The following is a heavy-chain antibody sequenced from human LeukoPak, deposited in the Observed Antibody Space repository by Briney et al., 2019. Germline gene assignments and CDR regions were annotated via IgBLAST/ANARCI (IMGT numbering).Heavy chain of an antibody. Sequence: SETLSLTCTVSGGSISSYYWSWIRQPPGKGLELIGYIYYSGSTNYNPSLKSRVTISVDTSKNQFSLKLSSVTAADTAVYYCARLLSPSGYDPDWFDPWGQGTLVTVSS. CDR1: GGSISSYY. V-gene: IGHV4-59*08. D-gene: IGHD5-12*01. CDR2: IYYSGST. J-gene: IGHJ5*02. CDR3: ARLLSPSGYDPDWFDP.